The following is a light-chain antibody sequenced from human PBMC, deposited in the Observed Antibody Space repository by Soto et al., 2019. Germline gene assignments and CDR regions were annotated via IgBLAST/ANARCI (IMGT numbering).Light chain of an antibody. V-gene: IGKV4-1*01. J-gene: IGKJ1*01. CDR3: QQYYSTPPVT. Sequence: DIVMTQSPDSLAVSLGERATINCKSSQSVLYSSNNKNYLAWYQQKPGQPPKLLIYWASTRESGVPDRFSGSGSGPDFTLTISSLQAEDVAVYYCQQYYSTPPVTFGQGTKVEIK. CDR2: WAS. CDR1: QSVLYSSNNKNY.